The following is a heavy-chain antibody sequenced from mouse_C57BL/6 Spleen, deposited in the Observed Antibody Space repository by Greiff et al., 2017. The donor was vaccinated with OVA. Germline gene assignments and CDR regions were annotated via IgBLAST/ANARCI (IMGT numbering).Heavy chain of an antibody. CDR1: GYTFTSYG. CDR2: IYPRSGNT. V-gene: IGHV1-81*01. D-gene: IGHD1-1*01. CDR3: ERGEGSSYDYAMDY. J-gene: IGHJ4*01. Sequence: QVQLKESGAELARPGASVKLSCKASGYTFTSYGISWVKQRTGQGLEWIGEIYPRSGNTYYNEKFKGKATLTADKSSSTAYMELRSLTSEDSAVYFCERGEGSSYDYAMDYWGQGTSVTVSS.